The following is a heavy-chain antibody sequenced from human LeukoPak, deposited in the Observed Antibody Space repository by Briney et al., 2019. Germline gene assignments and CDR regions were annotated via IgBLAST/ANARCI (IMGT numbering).Heavy chain of an antibody. CDR1: GFTFSDYY. CDR3: ARERRGVATSFDY. D-gene: IGHD5-12*01. CDR2: ITDTNSTI. V-gene: IGHV3-11*04. Sequence: GGSLRLSYAASGFTFSDYYMSWIRQAPGKGLDWVSYITDTNSTIYYAASVKGRFTISRDNAKNSVYLQMNSLRVEDTAVYYCARERRGVATSFDYWGQGTLVTVSS. J-gene: IGHJ4*02.